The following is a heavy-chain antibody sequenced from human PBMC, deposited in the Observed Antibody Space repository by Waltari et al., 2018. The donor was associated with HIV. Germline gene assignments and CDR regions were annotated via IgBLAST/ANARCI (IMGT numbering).Heavy chain of an antibody. CDR3: ARDIPDYDWSPTYV. CDR2: ISDSGTLK. J-gene: IGHJ6*02. D-gene: IGHD3-9*01. CDR1: GFRFNELA. Sequence: VQLLESGGGLVRPGGTRRLACAAPGFRFNELARNGTRQPRGRWLEWVSSISDSGTLKFYADSVKGRFTVSRDNAKNQLFLQITRLRVEDSGVYYCARDIPDYDWSPTYVWGQGTTVTVS. V-gene: IGHV3-21*02.